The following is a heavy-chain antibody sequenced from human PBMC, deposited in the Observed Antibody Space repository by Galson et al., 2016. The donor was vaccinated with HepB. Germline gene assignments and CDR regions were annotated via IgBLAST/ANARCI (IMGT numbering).Heavy chain of an antibody. CDR1: GFTFSTYG. CDR3: VKDTEEAPGGYNQGAFDY. V-gene: IGHV3-30*18. CDR2: ITYDGRYD. J-gene: IGHJ4*02. Sequence: ASGFTFSTYGMQWVRQAPGPGLEWVAIITYDGRYDYYADSVEGRFTSSRDNSKNTLYLQMTSLRTEDAAVCDCVKDTEEAPGGYNQGAFDYWGQGTLVTVSS. D-gene: IGHD5-24*01.